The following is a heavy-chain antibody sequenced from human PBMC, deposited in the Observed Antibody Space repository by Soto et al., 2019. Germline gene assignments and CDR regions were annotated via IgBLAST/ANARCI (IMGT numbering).Heavy chain of an antibody. Sequence: GGSLRLSCAASGFTFSSYGMHGGREAPGKGLEWVAVISYDGSNKYYADSVKGRFTISRDNSKNTRYLQMNSLRAEDTAVYYCAKDRYSSSSSGSMDVWGQGTTVTVSS. D-gene: IGHD6-6*01. CDR2: ISYDGSNK. CDR3: AKDRYSSSSSGSMDV. V-gene: IGHV3-30*18. J-gene: IGHJ6*02. CDR1: GFTFSSYG.